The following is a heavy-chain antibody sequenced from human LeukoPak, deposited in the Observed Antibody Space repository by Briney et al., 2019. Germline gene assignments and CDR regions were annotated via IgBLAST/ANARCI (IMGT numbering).Heavy chain of an antibody. J-gene: IGHJ4*02. CDR2: IYSGGRT. Sequence: GGSLRLSCAASGLTIRDNYMSWVRQAPGKGLEWVSVIYSGGRTYYADSVKGRFTISRDDSKNTVYLQMNSLRAEDTAVYSCAKYTSGTSYRGLDQWGQGTLVTVSS. V-gene: IGHV3-53*01. D-gene: IGHD3-10*01. CDR1: GLTIRDNY. CDR3: AKYTSGTSYRGLDQ.